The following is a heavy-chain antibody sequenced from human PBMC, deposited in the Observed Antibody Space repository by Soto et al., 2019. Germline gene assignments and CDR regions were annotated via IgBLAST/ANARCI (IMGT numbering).Heavy chain of an antibody. CDR3: AHRPTKDSRGIAAADAKWFDP. Sequence: QITLKESGPTLVKPTQTLTLTCTFSGFPLSTSGVGVGWIRQPPGKALERLALIYWDDDKRYSPSLNSSLTITNGTSKNQVGLTMTSIDPVYTATYYCAHRPTKDSRGIAAADAKWFDPWGQGTLVTVSS. CDR1: GFPLSTSGVG. V-gene: IGHV2-5*02. CDR2: IYWDDDK. D-gene: IGHD6-13*01. J-gene: IGHJ5*02.